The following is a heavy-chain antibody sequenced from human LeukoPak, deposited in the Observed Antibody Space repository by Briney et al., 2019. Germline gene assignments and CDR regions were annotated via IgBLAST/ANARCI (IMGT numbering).Heavy chain of an antibody. CDR2: IYYSGSI. V-gene: IGHV4-59*01. J-gene: IGHJ4*02. CDR1: GGSISSYY. Sequence: SETLSLTCTVSGGSISSYYWSWIRQPPGKGLEWIGYIYYSGSINYNPSLKSRVTISVDTSKNQFSLKLSSVTAADTAVYYCARMRQWLPPDYWGQGTLVTVSS. CDR3: ARMRQWLPPDY. D-gene: IGHD6-19*01.